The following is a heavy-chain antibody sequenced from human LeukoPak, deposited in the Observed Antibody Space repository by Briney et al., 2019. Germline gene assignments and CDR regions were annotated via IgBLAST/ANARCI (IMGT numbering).Heavy chain of an antibody. D-gene: IGHD1-7*01. CDR1: GFTFSSYS. V-gene: IGHV3-48*01. CDR3: ARGGMYNWNYVYYFDY. J-gene: IGHJ4*02. CDR2: ISSSSSTI. Sequence: GGSLRLSCAASGFTFSSYSMNWVRQAPGKGLEWVSYISSSSSTIYYADSVKGRFTISRDNSKNTLYLQMDSLRAEDTAVYYCARGGMYNWNYVYYFDYWGQGTLVTVSS.